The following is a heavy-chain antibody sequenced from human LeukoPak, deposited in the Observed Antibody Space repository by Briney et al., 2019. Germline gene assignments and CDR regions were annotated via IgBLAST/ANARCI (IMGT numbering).Heavy chain of an antibody. J-gene: IGHJ3*02. V-gene: IGHV3-7*01. Sequence: GGSLRLSCAASGFTFSRYWMNWVRQAPGKGLEWLANIKEDGSEKYYVDSAKGRFTISRDNAKNSLYLQMNSLRAEDTAVYYCARGPDDAFDIWGQGTMVTVSS. CDR3: ARGPDDAFDI. CDR2: IKEDGSEK. CDR1: GFTFSRYW. D-gene: IGHD1-14*01.